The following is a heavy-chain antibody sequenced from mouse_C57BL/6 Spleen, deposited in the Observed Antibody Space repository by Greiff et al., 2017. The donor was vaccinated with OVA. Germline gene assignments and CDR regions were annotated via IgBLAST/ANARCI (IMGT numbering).Heavy chain of an antibody. Sequence: QVQLQQSGPELVKPGASVKISCKASGYAFSSSWMNWVKQRPGKGLEWIGRIYPGDGDTNYNGKFKGKATLTADKSSSTAYMQLSSLTSEDSAVYFCARGDGYSYYFDDWGQGTTLTVSS. CDR2: IYPGDGDT. D-gene: IGHD2-3*01. J-gene: IGHJ2*01. CDR1: GYAFSSSW. V-gene: IGHV1-82*01. CDR3: ARGDGYSYYFDD.